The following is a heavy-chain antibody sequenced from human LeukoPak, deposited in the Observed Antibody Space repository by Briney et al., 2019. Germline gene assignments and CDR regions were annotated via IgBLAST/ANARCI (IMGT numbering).Heavy chain of an antibody. CDR1: GGSISSYY. J-gene: IGHJ5*02. CDR3: ARDSYYYYGSGDSRGNWFDP. CDR2: IYISGST. V-gene: IGHV4-4*07. D-gene: IGHD3-10*01. Sequence: SETLSLTCTVSGGSISSYYWSWIRQPAGKGLEWIGRIYISGSTNYNPSLKSRVTMSVDTSKNQFSLKLSSVTAADTAVYYCARDSYYYYGSGDSRGNWFDPWGQGTLVTVSS.